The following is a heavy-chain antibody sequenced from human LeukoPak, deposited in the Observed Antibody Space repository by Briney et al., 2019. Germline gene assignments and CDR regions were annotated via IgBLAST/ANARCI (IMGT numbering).Heavy chain of an antibody. Sequence: SVTVSFKASGGTFSSYAISWVRQAPGQGLEWMGGIIPIFGTANYAQKFQGRVTITADESTSTAYMELSSLRSEDTAVYYCATTDTPILTHFDYWGQGTLVTVSS. CDR2: IIPIFGTA. CDR1: GGTFSSYA. J-gene: IGHJ4*02. V-gene: IGHV1-69*01. CDR3: ATTDTPILTHFDY. D-gene: IGHD1-14*01.